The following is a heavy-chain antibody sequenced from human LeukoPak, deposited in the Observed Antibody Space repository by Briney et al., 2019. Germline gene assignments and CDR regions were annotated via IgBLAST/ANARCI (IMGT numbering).Heavy chain of an antibody. D-gene: IGHD6-19*01. V-gene: IGHV3-30*18. CDR2: ISYDGSNK. CDR3: AKDLSSGSRRAY. Sequence: PGGSLRLSCAASEFTFINSWMSWVRQAPGKGLEWVAVISYDGSNKYYADSVKGRFTISRDNSKNTLYLQMNSLRAEDTGVYYCAKDLSSGSRRAYWGQGTLVTVSS. J-gene: IGHJ4*02. CDR1: EFTFINSW.